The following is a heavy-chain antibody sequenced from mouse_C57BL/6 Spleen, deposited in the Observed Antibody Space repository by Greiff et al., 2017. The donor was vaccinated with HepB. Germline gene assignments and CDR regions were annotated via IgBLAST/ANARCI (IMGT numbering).Heavy chain of an antibody. CDR1: GYAFSSSW. Sequence: VQLQESGPELVKPGASVKISCKASGYAFSSSWMNWVKQRPGKGLEWIGRIYPGDGDTNYNGKFKGKATLTADKSSSTAYMQLSSLTSEDSAVYFCERLTGKGAMDYWGQGTSVTVSS. CDR3: ERLTGKGAMDY. D-gene: IGHD4-1*01. V-gene: IGHV1-82*01. J-gene: IGHJ4*01. CDR2: IYPGDGDT.